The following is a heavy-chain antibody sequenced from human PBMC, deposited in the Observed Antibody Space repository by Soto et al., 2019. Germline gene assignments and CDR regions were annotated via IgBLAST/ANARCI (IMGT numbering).Heavy chain of an antibody. CDR3: AREWGKGARKYYYAMDG. CDR2: IWYDGSKK. Sequence: GWSLRLSCEAPGFTFSSYGMHWVRQAPGKGLEWVAVIWYDGSKKYYADSVKGRFTISRDNSKNTLYLQMNSLRAEDTAVYYCAREWGKGARKYYYAMDGCGHGTKVTVSS. CDR1: GFTFSSYG. D-gene: IGHD1-26*01. J-gene: IGHJ6*02. V-gene: IGHV3-33*01.